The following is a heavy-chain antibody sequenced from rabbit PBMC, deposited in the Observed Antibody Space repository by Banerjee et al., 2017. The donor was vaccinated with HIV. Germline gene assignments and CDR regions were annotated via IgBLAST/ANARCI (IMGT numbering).Heavy chain of an antibody. CDR3: ARDLAGVIGWNFNL. CDR1: GFDFSNYG. D-gene: IGHD4-1*01. V-gene: IGHV1S21*01. J-gene: IGHJ4*01. CDR2: ITYGGSA. Sequence: EQLVESGGGLVQPGGSLTLSCKGSGFDFSNYGVNWVRQAPGKGLEWIGYITYGGSAYYASWVNGRFTISKTSSTTVFLQMTSLTAADTASYFCARDLAGVIGWNFNLWGQGTLVTVS.